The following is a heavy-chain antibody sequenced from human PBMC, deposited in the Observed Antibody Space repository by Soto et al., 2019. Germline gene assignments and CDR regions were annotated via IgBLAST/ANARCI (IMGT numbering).Heavy chain of an antibody. V-gene: IGHV3-74*01. CDR2: ISNDGSST. J-gene: IGHJ1*01. CDR1: GFTFSSYW. CDR3: VRLPNKSPQN. Sequence: EVQLVESGGGLVQPGGSLRLSCVASGFTFSSYWMHWVRQAPGKGLVWVSSISNDGSSTSYADPVKGRFTISRDNAKHTLYLQMNSLRAEDTAVYYCVRLPNKSPQNWGQGTLVIVSP.